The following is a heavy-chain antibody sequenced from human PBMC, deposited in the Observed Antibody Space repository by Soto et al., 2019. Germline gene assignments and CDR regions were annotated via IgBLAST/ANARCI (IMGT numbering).Heavy chain of an antibody. CDR1: GFSFTTYG. Sequence: PGGSLRLSCAASGFSFTTYGMSWVRQAPGKGLEWVSDISSTGLYTYLADSVKGRFTISRDNSKNTLYLQMNSLRVDDTAVYFCTRSWLFEKNWFEPWGQGDLVNVS. CDR2: ISSTGLYT. D-gene: IGHD3-22*01. CDR3: TRSWLFEKNWFEP. J-gene: IGHJ5*02. V-gene: IGHV3-23*01.